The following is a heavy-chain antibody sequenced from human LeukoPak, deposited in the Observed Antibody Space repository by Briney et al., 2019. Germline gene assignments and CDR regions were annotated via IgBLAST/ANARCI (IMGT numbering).Heavy chain of an antibody. J-gene: IGHJ4*02. D-gene: IGHD3-22*01. V-gene: IGHV2-5*05. CDR1: ASSLSTSGVD. CDR3: AHTSGMIVPFDY. Sequence: SGPTLVKPTQTLTLTCTFSASSLSTSGVDVGWIRQPPAKALEWLALINWDDDKRYGPSLKSRLTITKDTSKNQVVLTMTNMDPVDTATYYCAHTSGMIVPFDYWGQGTLVTVSS. CDR2: INWDDDK.